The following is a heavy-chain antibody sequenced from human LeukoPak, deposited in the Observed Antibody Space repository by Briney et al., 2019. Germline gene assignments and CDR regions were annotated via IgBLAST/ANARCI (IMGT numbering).Heavy chain of an antibody. D-gene: IGHD3-22*01. Sequence: PGGSLRLSCAASGFTSSRYGMHWVRQAPGKGLEWVGVISYDGNNKNYADSVKGRFTISRDSSKNTLFLQMDSLRAEDTAVYYCAKSRYHDDSDYDTSVYTRFDPCGQGTLVTVSS. CDR2: ISYDGNNK. CDR3: AKSRYHDDSDYDTSVYTRFDP. J-gene: IGHJ5*02. V-gene: IGHV3-30*18. CDR1: GFTSSRYG.